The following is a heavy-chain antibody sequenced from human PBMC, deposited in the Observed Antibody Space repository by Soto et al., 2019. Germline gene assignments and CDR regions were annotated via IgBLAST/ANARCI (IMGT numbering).Heavy chain of an antibody. D-gene: IGHD3-22*01. J-gene: IGHJ4*02. CDR3: ARSYDSSGYYPGSFDY. Sequence: GGSLRLSCAASGFTFSSYAMSWVRQTPGKGLEWVSAISGSGGSIYYEDSVKGRFSISRDISKNTLFLQMNSLRAEDTAVYYCARSYDSSGYYPGSFDYWGQGTLVTVSS. V-gene: IGHV3-23*01. CDR2: ISGSGGSI. CDR1: GFTFSSYA.